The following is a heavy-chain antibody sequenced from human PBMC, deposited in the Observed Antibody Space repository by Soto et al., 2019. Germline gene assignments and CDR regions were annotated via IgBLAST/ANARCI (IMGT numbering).Heavy chain of an antibody. CDR3: AKDPRGGSYFG. D-gene: IGHD1-26*01. CDR1: GFTFSTSA. CDR2: ISGSGVST. V-gene: IGHV3-23*01. J-gene: IGHJ4*02. Sequence: EVQLLESGGGLVQPGGSLRLSCAASGFTFSTSAMGWVRQAPGQGLGWVSTISGSGVSTYYADSVKGRFTISRDNSKNTLYLQMNGLRAEDTALYYCAKDPRGGSYFGWGQGTLVTVSS.